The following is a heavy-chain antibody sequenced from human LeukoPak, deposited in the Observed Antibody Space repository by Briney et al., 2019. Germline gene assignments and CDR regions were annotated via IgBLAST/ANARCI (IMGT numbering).Heavy chain of an antibody. V-gene: IGHV4-4*02. CDR1: GASVSTNNW. CDR3: ARDKIRDWFDP. CDR2: VYHSGLT. J-gene: IGHJ5*02. Sequence: SETLSLTCVVSGASVSTNNWWTWVRQAPGKGLEWIGEVYHSGLTNYSPSLKSRVTISVDTSKNQFSLKLSSVTAADTAVYYCARDKIRDWFDPWGQGTLVTVSS.